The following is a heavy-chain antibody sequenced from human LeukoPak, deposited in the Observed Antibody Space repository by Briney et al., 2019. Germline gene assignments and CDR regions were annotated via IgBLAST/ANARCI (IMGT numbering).Heavy chain of an antibody. CDR2: IYYSGST. J-gene: IGHJ3*02. Sequence: SETLSLTCTVSGGSISSGDYYWSWIRQPPGKGLEWIGYIYYSGSTYYNPSLKSRVTISVDTSKNQFSLKLSSVTAADTAVYYCARSTDAYGASTGDAFDIWGQGTMVTVSS. CDR3: ARSTDAYGASTGDAFDI. V-gene: IGHV4-30-4*08. CDR1: GGSISSGDYY. D-gene: IGHD4-17*01.